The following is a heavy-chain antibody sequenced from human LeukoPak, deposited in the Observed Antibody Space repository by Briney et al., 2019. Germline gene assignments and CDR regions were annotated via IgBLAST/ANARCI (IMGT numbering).Heavy chain of an antibody. CDR3: ARDGGIFGVVIKESFDY. J-gene: IGHJ4*02. V-gene: IGHV3-30-3*01. Sequence: GGSLRLSCAASGFTFSSYAMHWVRQAPGKGLEWVAVISYDGSNKYYADSVKGRFTISRDNSKNTLYLQMTSLRAEDTAVYYCARDGGIFGVVIKESFDYWGQGTLVTVSS. CDR2: ISYDGSNK. D-gene: IGHD3-3*01. CDR1: GFTFSSYA.